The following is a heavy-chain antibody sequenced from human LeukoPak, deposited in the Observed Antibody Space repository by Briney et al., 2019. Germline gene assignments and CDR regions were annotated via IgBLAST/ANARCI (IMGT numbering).Heavy chain of an antibody. Sequence: SVKVSCKASEGTFSSYAISWVRQAPGQGLEWMGGIIPIFGTANYAQKFQGRVTITADESTSTAYMELSSLRSEDTAVYYCARVVYDSSGSLFDYWGQGTLVTVSS. CDR2: IIPIFGTA. CDR3: ARVVYDSSGSLFDY. J-gene: IGHJ4*02. D-gene: IGHD3-22*01. CDR1: EGTFSSYA. V-gene: IGHV1-69*13.